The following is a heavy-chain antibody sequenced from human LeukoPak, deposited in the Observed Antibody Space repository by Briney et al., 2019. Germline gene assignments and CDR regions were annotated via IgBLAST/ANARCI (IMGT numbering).Heavy chain of an antibody. V-gene: IGHV4-59*01. CDR2: IYYSGST. J-gene: IGHJ1*01. D-gene: IGHD6-19*01. CDR1: GGSFSGYY. Sequence: SETLSLTCAVYGGSFSGYYWSWIRQPPGKGLEWIGYIYYSGSTNYNPSLKSRVTISVDTSKNQFSLKLSSVTAADTAVYYCARVGQWLGYFQHWGQGTLVTVSS. CDR3: ARVGQWLGYFQH.